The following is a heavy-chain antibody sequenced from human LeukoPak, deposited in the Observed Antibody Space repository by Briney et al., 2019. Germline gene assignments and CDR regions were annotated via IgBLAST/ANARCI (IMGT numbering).Heavy chain of an antibody. CDR1: GGSISSGGYY. Sequence: PSQTLSLTCTVSGGSISSGGYYWSWIRQHPGKGLEWIGYIYYSGSTYYNPSLKSRVTISVDTSKNQFSLKLSSVIAADTAVYFCAREDPYWYFDLWGRGTLVTVSS. V-gene: IGHV4-31*03. J-gene: IGHJ2*01. CDR3: AREDPYWYFDL. CDR2: IYYSGST.